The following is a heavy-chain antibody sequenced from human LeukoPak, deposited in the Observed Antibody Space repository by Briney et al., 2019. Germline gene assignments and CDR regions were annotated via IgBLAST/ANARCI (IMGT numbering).Heavy chain of an antibody. CDR1: GGTFSSYA. J-gene: IGHJ4*02. CDR2: IIPIFGIA. CDR3: ARSPISLYSSSLGV. V-gene: IGHV1-69*04. Sequence: SVKVSCKVSGGTFSSYAISWVRQAPGQGLEWMGRIIPIFGIANYAQKFQGKVAITADKSTSTAYMELSSLRSEDTAVYYCARSPISLYSSSLGVWGQGTLVTVSS. D-gene: IGHD6-13*01.